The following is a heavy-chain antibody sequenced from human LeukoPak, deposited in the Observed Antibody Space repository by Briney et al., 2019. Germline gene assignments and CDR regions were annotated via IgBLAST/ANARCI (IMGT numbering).Heavy chain of an antibody. V-gene: IGHV4-59*01. D-gene: IGHD1-26*01. Sequence: SETLSLTCTVSGDSISSYYWSWIRQPPGKGLEWIGYIYDSGKTNYNASLISRVTISVDTSKNQFSLKLTSVTPADTAVYYCARGEGTLDYWGQGTLVTVSS. CDR1: GDSISSYY. CDR2: IYDSGKT. J-gene: IGHJ4*02. CDR3: ARGEGTLDY.